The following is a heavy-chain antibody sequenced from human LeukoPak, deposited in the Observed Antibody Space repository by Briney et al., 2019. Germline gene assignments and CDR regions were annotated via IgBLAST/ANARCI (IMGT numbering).Heavy chain of an antibody. V-gene: IGHV3-21*04. CDR3: ARDPAGASSSWYYFDN. Sequence: SGGSLRLSCAASGFTFSSYSMNWVRQAPGKGLEWVSSISSSSSYIYYADSVKGRFTISRDTAKNSLYLQMSSLRTEDTAMYYCARDPAGASSSWYYFDNWGQGTLVTVSS. J-gene: IGHJ4*02. CDR2: ISSSSSYI. D-gene: IGHD6-13*01. CDR1: GFTFSSYS.